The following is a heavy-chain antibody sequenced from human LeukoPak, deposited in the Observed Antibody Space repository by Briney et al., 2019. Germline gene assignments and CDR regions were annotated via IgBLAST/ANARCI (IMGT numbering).Heavy chain of an antibody. CDR1: GGSISSGDYS. V-gene: IGHV4-30-2*01. Sequence: PSQTLSLTCAVSGGSISSGDYSWSWIRQPPGKGLEWIGSIYHRGNTYYSPSLKSRVTISVDRSKSQFSLKLGSVTAADTAVYFCARGHDYKASSFDIWGQGTMVTVSS. CDR3: ARGHDYKASSFDI. D-gene: IGHD4/OR15-4a*01. CDR2: IYHRGNT. J-gene: IGHJ3*02.